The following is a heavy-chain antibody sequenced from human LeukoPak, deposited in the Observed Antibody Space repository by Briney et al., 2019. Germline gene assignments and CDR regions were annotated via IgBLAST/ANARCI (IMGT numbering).Heavy chain of an antibody. CDR3: ARVSESEWNFDL. J-gene: IGHJ2*01. Sequence: GGSLRLSCAASGFMFSNYWMSWVRQAPGKGLEWVANINQDGSEKYYVDSAKGRFTISRDNTKNSLYLQMNSLRAEDTAVYYCARVSESEWNFDLWGRGTLVTVSS. CDR2: INQDGSEK. CDR1: GFMFSNYW. V-gene: IGHV3-7*01. D-gene: IGHD1-14*01.